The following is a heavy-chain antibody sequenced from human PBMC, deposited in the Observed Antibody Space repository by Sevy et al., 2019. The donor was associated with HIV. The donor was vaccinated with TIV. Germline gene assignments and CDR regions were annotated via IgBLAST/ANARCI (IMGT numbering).Heavy chain of an antibody. CDR1: GFTFSNYG. D-gene: IGHD3-22*01. Sequence: GGSLRLSCAASGFTFSNYGMHWVRQAPGKGLGWVAVIWNDGSNKYYADSVKGRLTISRDNSKNTLYLQMNSLRVEDTAVYFCARGGDFNDRSAKRDFDYWGQGTLVTVSS. CDR3: ARGGDFNDRSAKRDFDY. V-gene: IGHV3-33*01. CDR2: IWNDGSNK. J-gene: IGHJ4*02.